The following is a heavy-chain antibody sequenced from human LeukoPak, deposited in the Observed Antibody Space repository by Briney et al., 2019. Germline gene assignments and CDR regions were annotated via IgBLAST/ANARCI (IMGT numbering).Heavy chain of an antibody. CDR1: GVSITRTNY. D-gene: IGHD3-3*01. CDR3: AREGGYYRSLDS. V-gene: IGHV4-4*02. Sequence: SETLTLTCDVSGVSITRTNYWTWRREPPGEGLEWIGEVNVQSSTNYNPSVLRRVTISGDTSANHLSLQMTSLTAADTAVYYCAREGGYYRSLDSWGQGTLVTVSS. J-gene: IGHJ4*02. CDR2: VNVQSST.